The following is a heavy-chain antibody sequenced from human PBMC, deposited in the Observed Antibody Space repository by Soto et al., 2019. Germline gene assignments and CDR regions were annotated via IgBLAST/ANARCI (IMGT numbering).Heavy chain of an antibody. Sequence: GGSLRLSCAASGFTFSSYWMHWVRQAPGKGLVWVSRINSDGSSTSYADSVKGRFTISRDNAKNTLYLQMNSRRAEDTAVDYSARGLDDFWSGHDAFDIWGQGTMVTV. D-gene: IGHD3-3*01. CDR2: INSDGSST. CDR3: ARGLDDFWSGHDAFDI. J-gene: IGHJ3*02. CDR1: GFTFSSYW. V-gene: IGHV3-74*01.